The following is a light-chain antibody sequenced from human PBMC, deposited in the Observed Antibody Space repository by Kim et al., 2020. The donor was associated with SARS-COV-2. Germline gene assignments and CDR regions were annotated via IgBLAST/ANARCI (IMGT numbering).Light chain of an antibody. V-gene: IGKV3-15*01. Sequence: VSPGERATLSCRASQSVSSNLAWYQQKPGQAPRLLSYGASTRATGIPARFSGSGSGTEFTLTVRSLQSEDFAVYYCQQYNYWPGTFGQGTKVDIK. CDR1: QSVSSN. J-gene: IGKJ1*01. CDR3: QQYNYWPGT. CDR2: GAS.